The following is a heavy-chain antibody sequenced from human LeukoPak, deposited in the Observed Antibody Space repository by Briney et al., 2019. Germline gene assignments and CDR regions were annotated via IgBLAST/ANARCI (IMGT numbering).Heavy chain of an antibody. CDR2: INPSGST. CDR1: GGSFSGYY. V-gene: IGHV4-34*01. D-gene: IGHD1-26*01. CDR3: AGGSYYVVDY. Sequence: SETLSLTCAVYGGSFSGYYWSWIRQPPGKGLEWIGEINPSGSTNYNPSLKSRVTISVDTSKNQFSLKLSSVTAADTAVYYCAGGSYYVVDYWGQGTLVTVSS. J-gene: IGHJ4*02.